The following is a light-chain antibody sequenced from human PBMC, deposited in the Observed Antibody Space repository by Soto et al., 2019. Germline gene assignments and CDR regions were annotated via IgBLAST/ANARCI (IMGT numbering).Light chain of an antibody. V-gene: IGLV2-14*01. Sequence: QSALTQPASVSGSPAQSITISCTGTSSDVGGYNYVSWYQQHPGKAPKLMIYDVSNRPSGVSNRFSGSKSGNTASLTISGLQTEDEADYYCSSFTSSTTYVFGTWTNVTGL. CDR2: DVS. CDR3: SSFTSSTTYV. J-gene: IGLJ1*01. CDR1: SSDVGGYNY.